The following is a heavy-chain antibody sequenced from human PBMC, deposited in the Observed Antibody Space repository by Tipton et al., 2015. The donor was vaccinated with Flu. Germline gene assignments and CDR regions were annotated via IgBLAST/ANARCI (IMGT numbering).Heavy chain of an antibody. V-gene: IGHV1-69*01. CDR2: IIPIFGTA. D-gene: IGHD2-2*02. J-gene: IGHJ6*02. CDR1: GCTFSSYA. Sequence: QSGPEVKKPGSSVKGSCKASGCTFSSYAISWVRQAPGQGVEWMGGIIPIFGTANDAQKFQGRVTITADESTSTAYMELSSLRSEDTAVYYCARGIVPAAIGGGTPYGMDVWGQGTTVTVSS. CDR3: ARGIVPAAIGGGTPYGMDV.